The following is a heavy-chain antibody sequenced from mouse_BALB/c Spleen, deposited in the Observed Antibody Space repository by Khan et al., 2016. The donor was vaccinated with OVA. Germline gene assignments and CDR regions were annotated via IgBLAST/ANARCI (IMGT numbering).Heavy chain of an antibody. D-gene: IGHD2-1*01. Sequence: QVQLQQPGGEVIRPGTSVKVSCKASGYAFTHYLIEWVKQRPGQGLEWIGVINPGSGSTNYNEKFKGKAILTADKSSSTAYMQLSSLTSDDSAVYFCARDDYGNFLYFDYWGQGTTLTVSS. CDR1: GYAFTHYL. CDR3: ARDDYGNFLYFDY. CDR2: INPGSGST. J-gene: IGHJ2*01. V-gene: IGHV1-54*01.